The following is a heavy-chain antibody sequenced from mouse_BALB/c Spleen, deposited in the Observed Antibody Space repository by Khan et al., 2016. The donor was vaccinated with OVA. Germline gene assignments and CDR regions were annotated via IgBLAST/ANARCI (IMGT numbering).Heavy chain of an antibody. Sequence: QVQLKQSGPGLVAPSQSLSITCTVSGFSLTSYGVTWVRQPPGKGLEWLGVIWGDGNTNYHSALISRLSISNDNSKSQVFLKLNSLQTDDTATYYCANFDYGYYAVDCWGQGTSVTVSS. J-gene: IGHJ4*01. CDR3: ANFDYGYYAVDC. CDR1: GFSLTSYG. CDR2: IWGDGNT. D-gene: IGHD2-4*01. V-gene: IGHV2-3*01.